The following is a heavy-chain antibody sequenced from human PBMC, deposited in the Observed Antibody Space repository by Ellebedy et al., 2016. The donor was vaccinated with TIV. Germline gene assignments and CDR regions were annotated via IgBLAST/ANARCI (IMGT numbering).Heavy chain of an antibody. CDR1: GGSISSYY. J-gene: IGHJ6*03. CDR3: ARGDTSRGYYYYMDV. CDR2: IYYSGST. Sequence: SETLSLTXTVSGGSISSYYWSWIRQPPGKGLEWIGYIYYSGSTNYNPSLKSRVTISVDTSKNQFSLKLSSVTAADTAVYYCARGDTSRGYYYYMDVWGKGTTVTVSS. V-gene: IGHV4-59*01. D-gene: IGHD2-2*02.